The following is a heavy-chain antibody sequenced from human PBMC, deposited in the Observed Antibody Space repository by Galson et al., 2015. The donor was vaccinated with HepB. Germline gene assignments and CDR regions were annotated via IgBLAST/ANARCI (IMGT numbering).Heavy chain of an antibody. CDR3: ARGDYDNLTGYYNNFDY. D-gene: IGHD3-9*01. V-gene: IGHV1-2*06. J-gene: IGHJ4*02. Sequence: SVKVSCKASGYTFTGYYMHWVRQAPGQGLEWMGRINPNSGGTNYAQKFQGRVTMTRDTSISTAYMELSRLRSDDTAVYYCARGDYDNLTGYYNNFDYWGQGTLVTVSS. CDR1: GYTFTGYY. CDR2: INPNSGGT.